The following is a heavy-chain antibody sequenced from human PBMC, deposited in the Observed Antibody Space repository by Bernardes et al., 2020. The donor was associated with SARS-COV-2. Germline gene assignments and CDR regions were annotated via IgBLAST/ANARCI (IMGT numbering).Heavy chain of an antibody. Sequence: SETLSLTCSVSGGSYKYYYWSWIRQPPGKGLEWIGEINHSGSTNYNPSLKSRVTISVDTSKNQFSLKLSSVTAADTAVYYCARCSTGYYYYYGMDVWGQGTTVTVSS. CDR3: ARCSTGYYYYYGMDV. D-gene: IGHD2-2*01. V-gene: IGHV4-34*01. J-gene: IGHJ6*02. CDR2: INHSGST. CDR1: GGSYKYYY.